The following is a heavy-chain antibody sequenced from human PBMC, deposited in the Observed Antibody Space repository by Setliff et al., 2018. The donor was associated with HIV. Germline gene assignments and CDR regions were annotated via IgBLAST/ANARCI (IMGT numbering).Heavy chain of an antibody. J-gene: IGHJ6*02. CDR1: GGSISSGSYY. Sequence: SETLSLTCTVSGGSISSGSYYWSWIRQPAGKGLEWVGRIYTTGSTNYNPSLKSRVTISVDTSKNQFSLNLTSVTAADTAVYYCARAPYYNFWSGYYVGMSSHYYGMDVWGQGTTVTVSS. CDR3: ARAPYYNFWSGYYVGMSSHYYGMDV. CDR2: IYTTGST. V-gene: IGHV4-61*02. D-gene: IGHD3-3*01.